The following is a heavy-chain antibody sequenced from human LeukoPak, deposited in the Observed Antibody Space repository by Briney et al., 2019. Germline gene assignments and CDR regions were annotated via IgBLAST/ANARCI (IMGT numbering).Heavy chain of an antibody. D-gene: IGHD5-18*01. V-gene: IGHV3-23*01. CDR2: ISGSGTST. CDR1: GFTFSSHG. CDR3: AKGDKPVIAMVKFDY. J-gene: IGHJ4*02. Sequence: GGSLRLSCAASGFTFSSHGMSWVRQAPGKWLEWVSTISGSGTSTYYADSVKGRFTISRDNSKNTLYMQMNSLRAEDTAVYYCAKGDKPVIAMVKFDYWGQGTLVTVSS.